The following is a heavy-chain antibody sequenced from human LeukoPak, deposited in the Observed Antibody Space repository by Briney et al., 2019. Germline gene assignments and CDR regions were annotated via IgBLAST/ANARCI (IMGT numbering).Heavy chain of an antibody. D-gene: IGHD3-22*01. CDR1: GFTFSSYE. CDR2: ISSSGSTI. V-gene: IGHV3-48*03. J-gene: IGHJ6*02. Sequence: GGSLRLSCAAFGFTFSSYEMNWVRQAPGKGLEWVSYISSSGSTIYYADSVKGRFTISRDNAKNSLYLQMDSLRAEDTAVYYCARRYYYDSSGYYYWSAPFNYYYGMDVWGQGTTVTVSS. CDR3: ARRYYYDSSGYYYWSAPFNYYYGMDV.